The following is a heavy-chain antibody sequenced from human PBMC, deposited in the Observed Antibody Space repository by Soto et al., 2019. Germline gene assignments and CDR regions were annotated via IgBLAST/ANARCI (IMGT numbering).Heavy chain of an antibody. Sequence: SETLSVTCTVSGGYIISYDWSWIRKPPGKGLEWIGYIYYSGSTNYNPSLKSRVTISVDTSKNQLSLKLSSVTAADTAVYYCARRYGYYFDYWGQGTLVTVSS. CDR3: ARRYGYYFDY. J-gene: IGHJ4*02. CDR2: IYYSGST. V-gene: IGHV4-59*08. D-gene: IGHD4-17*01. CDR1: GGYIISYD.